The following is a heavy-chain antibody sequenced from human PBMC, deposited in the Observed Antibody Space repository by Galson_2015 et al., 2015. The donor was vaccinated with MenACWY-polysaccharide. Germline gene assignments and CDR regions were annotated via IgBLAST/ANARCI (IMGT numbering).Heavy chain of an antibody. V-gene: IGHV3-7*01. D-gene: IGHD4-23*01. Sequence: SLRLSCAASGFTFSSFWMSWVRQAPGKGLEWVANIKQDESEKYYVDSVKGRFTISRDNAENSLYLQMNSLRAEDTAVYYCARDVYGGHFDYWGQGTLVTVSS. CDR2: IKQDESEK. J-gene: IGHJ4*02. CDR1: GFTFSSFW. CDR3: ARDVYGGHFDY.